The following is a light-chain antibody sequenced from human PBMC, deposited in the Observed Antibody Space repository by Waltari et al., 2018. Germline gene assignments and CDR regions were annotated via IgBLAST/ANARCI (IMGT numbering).Light chain of an antibody. CDR2: DAS. J-gene: IGKJ1*01. V-gene: IGKV3-20*01. CDR3: QMYVRLPVT. Sequence: EIVLTQSPGTLALSPGERPPLSCRASQSVGRALAWYQQKPGQAPRLLIYDASSRATGISDKFSGSGSGTDFSLTINRVEPEDLAVYFCQMYVRLPVTFGQGTKVEVK. CDR1: QSVGRA.